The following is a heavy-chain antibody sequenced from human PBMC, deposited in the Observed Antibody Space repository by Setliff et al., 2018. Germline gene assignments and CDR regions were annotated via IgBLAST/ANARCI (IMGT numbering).Heavy chain of an antibody. D-gene: IGHD5-18*01. V-gene: IGHV4-59*08. Sequence: SETLSLTCTVSGGSISSYYWSWIRQPPGKGLEWIGYISYSGSTNYNPSLKSRVTISVDTSKNQFSPQLSSVTAADTAVYYCARHHGDTAMVRGAFDFWGQGTMVTVSS. CDR3: ARHHGDTAMVRGAFDF. J-gene: IGHJ3*01. CDR2: ISYSGST. CDR1: GGSISSYY.